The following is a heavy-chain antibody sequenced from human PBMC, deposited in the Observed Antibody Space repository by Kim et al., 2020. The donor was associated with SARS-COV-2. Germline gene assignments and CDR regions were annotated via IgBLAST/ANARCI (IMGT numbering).Heavy chain of an antibody. V-gene: IGHV3-9*01. Sequence: GGSLRLSCAASGFSFGSYAMHWVRQVPGKGLEWVSGISWNGGSRGYADSVKGRFTISRDNARNSLFLQMDSLRPEDTALYYCAKDPHNHYYDMDVWGQGPAVTVSS. D-gene: IGHD1-1*01. J-gene: IGHJ6*02. CDR1: GFSFGSYA. CDR3: AKDPHNHYYDMDV. CDR2: ISWNGGSR.